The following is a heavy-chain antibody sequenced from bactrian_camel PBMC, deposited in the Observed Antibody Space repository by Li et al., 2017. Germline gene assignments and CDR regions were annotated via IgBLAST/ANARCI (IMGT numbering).Heavy chain of an antibody. CDR1: GFMFRGFG. J-gene: IGHJ4*01. CDR3: KIERPTSMYSDYDSRTGFNCDYNV. D-gene: IGHD4*01. V-gene: IGHV3S40*01. Sequence: VQLVESGGGSVQAGGSLRLACAASGFMFRGFGMGWLRQVQGKELEWVSVINTIGDNTYYADSVKGRFSTSQDNARNTVYLQMNSLKPEDTAMYYCKIERPTSMYSDYDSRTGFNCDYNVWGQGTQVTVS. CDR2: INTIGDNT.